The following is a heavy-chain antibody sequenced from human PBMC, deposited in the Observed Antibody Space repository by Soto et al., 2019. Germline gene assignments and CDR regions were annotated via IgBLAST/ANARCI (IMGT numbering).Heavy chain of an antibody. J-gene: IGHJ5*02. Sequence: RSLTCTVSGGSISSYYWSWIRQPPGKGLEWIGYIYYSGSTNYNPSLKSRVTISVDTSKNQFSLKLSSVTAADTAVYYCARGEGWFDPWGQGTLVTVSS. D-gene: IGHD1-26*01. CDR3: ARGEGWFDP. V-gene: IGHV4-59*01. CDR2: IYYSGST. CDR1: GGSISSYY.